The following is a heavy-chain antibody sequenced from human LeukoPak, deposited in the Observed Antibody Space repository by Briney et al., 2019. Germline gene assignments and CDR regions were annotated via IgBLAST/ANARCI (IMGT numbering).Heavy chain of an antibody. D-gene: IGHD6-13*01. V-gene: IGHV1-2*02. J-gene: IGHJ4*02. CDR2: INPRSGAS. Sequence: EASVKVSCKASGYAFTGYYIHWVRQAPGQGLEWMGWINPRSGASQYSQNFQGRVTMTRDTSMSTAYMELTRLKSDDTAVYYCARVVRAAAGTPTFDYWGQGTLVTVSS. CDR1: GYAFTGYY. CDR3: ARVVRAAAGTPTFDY.